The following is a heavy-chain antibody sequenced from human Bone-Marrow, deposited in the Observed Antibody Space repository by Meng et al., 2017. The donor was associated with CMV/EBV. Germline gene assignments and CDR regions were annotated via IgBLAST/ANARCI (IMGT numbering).Heavy chain of an antibody. D-gene: IGHD3-10*01. V-gene: IGHV3-49*04. CDR1: GFTFGGYA. CDR2: IRSKAYGGTT. CDR3: TGVTMVRGVIPNGDY. J-gene: IGHJ4*02. Sequence: GESLKISCTASGFTFGGYAMSWVRQAPGKGLEWVGFIRSKAYGGTTEYAASVKGRFTISRDDSKSIAYLQMNSLKTEDTAVYYCTGVTMVRGVIPNGDYWGQGTMVTVSS.